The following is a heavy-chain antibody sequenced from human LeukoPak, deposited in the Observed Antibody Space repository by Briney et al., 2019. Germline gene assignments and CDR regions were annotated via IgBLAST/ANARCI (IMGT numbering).Heavy chain of an antibody. Sequence: SETLSLTCIVSGGSISSSTYYWGWIRQPPGKGLEWIGTVYYSGSTNYNPSLKSRVTISVDTSKNQFSLKLSSVTAADTAVYYCAGMVRGVNPYPHYWGQGTLVTVSS. V-gene: IGHV4-39*07. J-gene: IGHJ4*02. D-gene: IGHD3-10*01. CDR3: AGMVRGVNPYPHY. CDR1: GGSISSSTYY. CDR2: VYYSGST.